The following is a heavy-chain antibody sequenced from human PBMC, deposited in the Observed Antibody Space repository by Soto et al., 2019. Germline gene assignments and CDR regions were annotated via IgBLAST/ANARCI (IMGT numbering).Heavy chain of an antibody. J-gene: IGHJ4*02. CDR3: ASPRQGNYDFLSGYYALDY. CDR2: IYKSATT. D-gene: IGHD3-3*01. CDR1: GDSISNLDYF. Sequence: PSETLSLTCSVSGDSISNLDYFWAWIRQPPGQALEYIGYIYKSATTYYNPSLKSRVTISVDTPKRQFSLNLRSVTAADTAVYYCASPRQGNYDFLSGYYALDYWSQGTLVTVSS. V-gene: IGHV4-39*01.